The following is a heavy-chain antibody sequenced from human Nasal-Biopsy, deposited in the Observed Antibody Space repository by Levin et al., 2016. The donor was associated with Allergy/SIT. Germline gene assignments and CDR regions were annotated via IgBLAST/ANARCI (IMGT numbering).Heavy chain of an antibody. Sequence: GESLKISCAASGIAFSTYALAWVRLAPGKGLEWVSAISGRGSTTYYADSVKGRFTISRDTLKNTLYLQMDSLRAEDTAKYYCAKEMGLLTTVRTGAFDTWGQGTMVTVSP. CDR1: GIAFSTYA. D-gene: IGHD4-17*01. J-gene: IGHJ3*02. V-gene: IGHV3-23*01. CDR2: ISGRGSTT. CDR3: AKEMGLLTTVRTGAFDT.